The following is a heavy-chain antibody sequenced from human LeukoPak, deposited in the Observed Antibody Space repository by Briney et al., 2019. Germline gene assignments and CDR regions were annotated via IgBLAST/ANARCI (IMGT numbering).Heavy chain of an antibody. J-gene: IGHJ4*02. CDR2: ISNTGGNT. D-gene: IGHD3-22*01. CDR3: ARSSRPHDSSGYHSWDY. V-gene: IGHV3-23*01. Sequence: GGSLRLSCAASGFTFSSYDMSWGRQAPGKGLEWVSTISNTGGNTYHADSVKGRFTISRDNAMDTLYLHVNSLRAEDTAVYYCARSSRPHDSSGYHSWDYWGQGTLVTVSS. CDR1: GFTFSSYD.